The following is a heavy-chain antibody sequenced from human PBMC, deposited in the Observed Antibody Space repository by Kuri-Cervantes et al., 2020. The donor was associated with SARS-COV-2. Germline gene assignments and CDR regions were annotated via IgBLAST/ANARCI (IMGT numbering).Heavy chain of an antibody. CDR3: AVCITMIVVVYSA. J-gene: IGHJ5*02. D-gene: IGHD3-22*01. Sequence: SETLSLTCAVYGGSFSGYYWSWIRQPPGKGLEWIGEINHSGSTNYNPSLKRRVTISVDTPKNQFSLKLSSVTAADTAVYYCAVCITMIVVVYSAWGQGTLVTVSS. V-gene: IGHV4-34*01. CDR2: INHSGST. CDR1: GGSFSGYY.